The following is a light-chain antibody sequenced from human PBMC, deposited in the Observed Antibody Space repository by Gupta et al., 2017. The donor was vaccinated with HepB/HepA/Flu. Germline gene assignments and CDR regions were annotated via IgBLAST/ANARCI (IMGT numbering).Light chain of an antibody. CDR2: ENN. J-gene: IGLJ2*01. V-gene: IGLV3-1*01. CDR1: KLGNKY. Sequence: SYELTQPPSVSVSPGQTASITCSGDKLGNKYAYWFQQKPGQSPVLVIYENNKRPSGIPERFSGYNSGNTASLTISGTQAMDEADYYCQTWDSTTVVFGGGTKLTVL. CDR3: QTWDSTTVV.